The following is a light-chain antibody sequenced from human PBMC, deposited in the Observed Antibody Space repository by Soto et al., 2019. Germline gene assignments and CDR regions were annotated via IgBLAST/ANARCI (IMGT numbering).Light chain of an antibody. CDR1: QTVSSRY. Sequence: EIVLTQSPGTLSLSPGERATLSCRASQTVSSRYLAWYQQKPGQAPRLLMYGASNRATGIPDRFSGSGSGTDFTLTISRLEPEYFAVYFCQQYGRSPPFTFGQGTKVDIK. CDR2: GAS. V-gene: IGKV3-20*01. J-gene: IGKJ2*01. CDR3: QQYGRSPPFT.